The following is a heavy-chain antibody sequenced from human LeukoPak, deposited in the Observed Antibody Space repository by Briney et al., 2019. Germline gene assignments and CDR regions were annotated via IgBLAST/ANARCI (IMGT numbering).Heavy chain of an antibody. D-gene: IGHD3-10*01. Sequence: SETLSLTCTVTGGSISSYYWSWIRQPPGKGLEWIGYIYYSGSTNYNPSLKSRVTISVDTSKNQFSLKLSSVTAADTAVYYCASSTLWFGELGFDPWGQGTLVTVSS. CDR2: IYYSGST. J-gene: IGHJ5*02. CDR1: GGSISSYY. CDR3: ASSTLWFGELGFDP. V-gene: IGHV4-59*01.